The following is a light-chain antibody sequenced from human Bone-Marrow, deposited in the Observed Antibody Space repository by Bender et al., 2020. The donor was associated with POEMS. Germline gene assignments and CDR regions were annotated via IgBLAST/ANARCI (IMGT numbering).Light chain of an antibody. CDR2: EVS. V-gene: IGLV2-8*01. CDR1: SNDIGGHNY. J-gene: IGLJ3*02. Sequence: QSALTQPPSASGSPGQSITISCTGTSNDIGGHNYVSWYQQHPGKAPKLIVYEVSKRPSGVPDRFSGSKSGNTASLTVSGLQAEDEADYYCSSYTGSKNLVFGGGTQLTVL. CDR3: SSYTGSKNLV.